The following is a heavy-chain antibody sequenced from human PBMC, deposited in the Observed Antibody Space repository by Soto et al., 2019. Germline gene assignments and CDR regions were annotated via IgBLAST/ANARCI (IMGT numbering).Heavy chain of an antibody. CDR3: AHGPSGITMVRGVYFDY. Sequence: QITLKESGPTLVKPTQTLTLTCTFSGFSLSTSGVGVGWIRQPPGKALEWLALIYWDDDKRYSPSLKSRLTITKDTSKNQVVLTMTNMDPVDTATYYCAHGPSGITMVRGVYFDYWGQGTLVTVSS. D-gene: IGHD3-10*01. J-gene: IGHJ4*02. CDR1: GFSLSTSGVG. V-gene: IGHV2-5*02. CDR2: IYWDDDK.